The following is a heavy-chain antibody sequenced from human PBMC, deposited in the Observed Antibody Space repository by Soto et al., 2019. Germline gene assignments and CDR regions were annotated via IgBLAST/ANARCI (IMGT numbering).Heavy chain of an antibody. CDR2: VYYAGNA. CDR1: GDSITKSVYY. CDR3: ARVPYYGSGGDGPYYFDY. D-gene: IGHD2-15*01. V-gene: IGHV4-39*01. J-gene: IGHJ4*02. Sequence: LQLQESGPGLVKPSDTLSLTCTVSGDSITKSVYYWAWVRQTPGKGLEWIASVYYAGNAYYNPSLQSRVTISVDASRSPFSLELQSVTAADSAVYYCARVPYYGSGGDGPYYFDYWGQGTLVTVSS.